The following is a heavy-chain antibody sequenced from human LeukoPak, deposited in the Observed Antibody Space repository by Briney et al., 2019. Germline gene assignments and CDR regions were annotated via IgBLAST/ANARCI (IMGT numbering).Heavy chain of an antibody. V-gene: IGHV5-51*01. CDR3: ARDALYGQLLTLFWFDP. Sequence: GESLKISCKGSGYSFTSYWIGWVRQMPGKGLEWMGIIYPGDSDTRYSPSFQGQVTISADKSISTAYLQWSSLKASDTAMYYCARDALYGQLLTLFWFDPWGQGTLVTVSS. J-gene: IGHJ5*02. CDR1: GYSFTSYW. CDR2: IYPGDSDT. D-gene: IGHD1-26*01.